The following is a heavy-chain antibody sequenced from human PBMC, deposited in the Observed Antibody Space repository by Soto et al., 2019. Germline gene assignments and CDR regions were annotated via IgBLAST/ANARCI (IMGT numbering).Heavy chain of an antibody. J-gene: IGHJ4*02. CDR1: GGSISSGGYY. Sequence: SETLSLTCTVSGGSISSGGYYWSWIRQHPGKGLEWIGYIYYSGSTYYNPSLKSRVTISVDTSKNQFSLKLSSVTAADTAVYYCARATTAIFDYWGQGTLVTVPQ. CDR3: ARATTAIFDY. V-gene: IGHV4-31*03. D-gene: IGHD4-17*01. CDR2: IYYSGST.